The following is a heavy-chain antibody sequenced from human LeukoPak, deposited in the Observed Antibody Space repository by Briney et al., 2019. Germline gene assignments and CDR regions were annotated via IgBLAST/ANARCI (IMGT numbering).Heavy chain of an antibody. Sequence: GESLRISCKGSGYSFTSYWISWVRQMPGKGLEWMGRIDPSDSYTNYSPSYQGHVTISADKSISTACLQWSSLKASDTAMYYCARQEYGENDYWGQGTLVTVSS. CDR3: ARQEYGENDY. CDR2: IDPSDSYT. V-gene: IGHV5-10-1*01. D-gene: IGHD2-2*01. J-gene: IGHJ4*02. CDR1: GYSFTSYW.